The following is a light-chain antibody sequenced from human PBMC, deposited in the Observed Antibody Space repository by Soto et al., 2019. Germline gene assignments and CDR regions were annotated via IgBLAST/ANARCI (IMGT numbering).Light chain of an antibody. CDR2: QAS. Sequence: DIQMTQSPSTLSASVGDRVTITCRASQSITPWLAWYQQKPGKVPKLLIYQASSLESGVPLRFSGSASGTEFTLTINSLQPDDFAVYYCQQYNNWPPWTFGQGTKVDI. CDR3: QQYNNWPPWT. CDR1: QSITPW. V-gene: IGKV1-5*03. J-gene: IGKJ1*01.